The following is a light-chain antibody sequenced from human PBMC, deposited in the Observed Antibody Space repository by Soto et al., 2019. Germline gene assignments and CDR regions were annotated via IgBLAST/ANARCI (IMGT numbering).Light chain of an antibody. J-gene: IGKJ4*01. CDR1: QYIGSA. CDR2: DAS. V-gene: IGKV3-15*01. CDR3: QQYSEWPPIT. Sequence: EVVLTQSPATLSVSPGDRATLSCRASQYIGSAVAWYHQRSGQAPSLLIFDASIRVPTTPARFSGSVSGTEFTLTISTLQSEDFAVYYCQQYSEWPPITFGGGTKVDIK.